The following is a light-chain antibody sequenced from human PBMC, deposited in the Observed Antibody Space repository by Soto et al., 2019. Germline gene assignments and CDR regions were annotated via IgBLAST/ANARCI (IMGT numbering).Light chain of an antibody. V-gene: IGKV1D-13*01. J-gene: IGKJ4*01. Sequence: AIQLTQSPSSLSASVGDRVTITCRASQGISSALAWYQLKPGKAPKLLIYDASRLESGVPSRFSGSGSGTDFTPTISSLQPEDFATYYCQQFNNPLTFGGGTKVEIK. CDR1: QGISSA. CDR3: QQFNNPLT. CDR2: DAS.